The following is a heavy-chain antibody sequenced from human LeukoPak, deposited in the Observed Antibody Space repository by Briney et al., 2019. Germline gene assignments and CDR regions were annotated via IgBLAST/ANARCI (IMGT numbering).Heavy chain of an antibody. J-gene: IGHJ5*02. CDR3: ARSLNWFDP. Sequence: SETLSLTCTVSGGSISSSSYYWGWIRQPPGKGLEWIGSIYYSGSTYYNPSLKSRVTISVDTSKNQFSLKLSSVTAADTAVYYCARSLNWFDPWGQGTLVTVSS. CDR1: GGSISSSSYY. V-gene: IGHV4-39*07. CDR2: IYYSGST.